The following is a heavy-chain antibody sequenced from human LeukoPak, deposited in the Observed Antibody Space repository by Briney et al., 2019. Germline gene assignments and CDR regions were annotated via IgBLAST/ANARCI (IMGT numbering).Heavy chain of an antibody. CDR2: IDPSDSYT. D-gene: IGHD3-10*01. V-gene: IGHV5-10-1*01. J-gene: IGHJ4*02. CDR3: ARGRGVISHFDY. Sequence: GESLKISCKGSGYSFTSYWISWVRQMPGKGLEWMGRIDPSDSYTNYSPSFQGHVTISADESISTAYLQWSSLKASDTAMYYCARGRGVISHFDYWGQGTLVTVSS. CDR1: GYSFTSYW.